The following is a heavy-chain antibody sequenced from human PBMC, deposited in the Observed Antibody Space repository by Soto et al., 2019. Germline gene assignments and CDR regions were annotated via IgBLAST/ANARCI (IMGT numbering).Heavy chain of an antibody. CDR3: AHRRNYDGSWNEGVFDY. Sequence: QITLKESGPTLVKPTQTLTLTCTFSGFSLTSRPVGVGWVRQPPGKALEWLAFIYWDDDKRYSPSLRSTLTVKKDASKNQVVLTLQNMDPVDTATYYCAHRRNYDGSWNEGVFDYWGQGILVTVSS. J-gene: IGHJ4*02. CDR1: GFSLTSRPVG. V-gene: IGHV2-5*02. D-gene: IGHD3-16*01. CDR2: IYWDDDK.